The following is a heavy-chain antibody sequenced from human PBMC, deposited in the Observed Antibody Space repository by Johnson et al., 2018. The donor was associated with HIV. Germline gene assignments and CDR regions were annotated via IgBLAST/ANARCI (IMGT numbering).Heavy chain of an antibody. CDR2: ISYDGSNK. CDR3: AKDLDSSGYYSLTDAFDI. Sequence: QVLLVESGGGVVQPGRSLRLSCAASGFTFSSYAMHWVRQAPGKGLEWVAVISYDGSNKYYADSVKGRFTISRDNSKNTLYLQMNSLRAEDTAVYYCAKDLDSSGYYSLTDAFDIWGQGTMVTVSS. J-gene: IGHJ3*02. D-gene: IGHD3-22*01. CDR1: GFTFSSYA. V-gene: IGHV3-30*04.